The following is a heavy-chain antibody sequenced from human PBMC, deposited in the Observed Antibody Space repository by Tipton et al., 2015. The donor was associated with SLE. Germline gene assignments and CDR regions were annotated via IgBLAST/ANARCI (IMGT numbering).Heavy chain of an antibody. D-gene: IGHD1-7*01. CDR1: GYSFTSYG. V-gene: IGHV1-18*04. Sequence: QSGAEVKKPGESLRISCKGSGYSFTSYGISWVRQAPGQGLEWMGWISAYNGNTNYAQKLQGRVTMTTDTSTSTAYMELSSLRSEDTAVYYCASGTGTTDYWGQGTLVTVSS. J-gene: IGHJ4*02. CDR2: ISAYNGNT. CDR3: ASGTGTTDY.